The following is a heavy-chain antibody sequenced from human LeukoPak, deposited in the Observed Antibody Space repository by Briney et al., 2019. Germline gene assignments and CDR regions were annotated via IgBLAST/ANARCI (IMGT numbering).Heavy chain of an antibody. CDR1: GGSISSYY. V-gene: IGHV4-59*08. J-gene: IGHJ6*02. CDR3: ARWRYYYYGMDV. Sequence: SETLSLTCTVSGGSISSYYWSWIRQPPGKGLEWIGYIYYSGSTNYNPSLKSRVTISVDMSKNQFSLKLSSVTAADTAVYYCARWRYYYYGMDVWGQGTTVTVSS. D-gene: IGHD5-12*01. CDR2: IYYSGST.